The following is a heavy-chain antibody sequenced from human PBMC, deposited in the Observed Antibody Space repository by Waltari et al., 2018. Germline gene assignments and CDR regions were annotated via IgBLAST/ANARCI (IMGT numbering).Heavy chain of an antibody. V-gene: IGHV3-21*01. Sequence: EVQLVESGGGLVKPGGSLRLSCAASGFTFSSYNMNWVRQAPGKGLEWFSYISSSSSYTHYADSVKGRFTISRDNAKNSLYLQMNSLRAEDTAVYYCATGGWGFYLDYWGQGTLVTVSS. D-gene: IGHD7-27*01. CDR1: GFTFSSYN. J-gene: IGHJ4*02. CDR3: ATGGWGFYLDY. CDR2: ISSSSSYT.